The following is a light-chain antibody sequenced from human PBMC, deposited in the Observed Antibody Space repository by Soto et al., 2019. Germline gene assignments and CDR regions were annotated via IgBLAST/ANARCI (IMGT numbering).Light chain of an antibody. V-gene: IGLV2-8*01. J-gene: IGLJ2*01. CDR2: EVN. CDR1: SSDVGAFYF. Sequence: QSALTQPPSASGSPGQSVTISCTGTSSDVGAFYFVSWYQQHPGKAPRLMIYEVNKRPSGVPDRFSASKSGNTASLTVSGLQADDEADYCCSSYAGNNNVIFGGGTKLTVL. CDR3: SSYAGNNNVI.